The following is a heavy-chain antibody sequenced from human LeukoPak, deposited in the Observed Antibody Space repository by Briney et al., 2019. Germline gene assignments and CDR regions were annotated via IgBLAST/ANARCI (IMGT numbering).Heavy chain of an antibody. V-gene: IGHV4-39*01. CDR1: GGSISSSNYH. Sequence: PSETLSLTCTVSGGSISSSNYHWGWMRQPPGQGLEWIGSIYYSGNTYDNPSLKSRVTISVDTSKNQFSLKLTSVTAADTAVYYCARHRSGGFFYGVLDYWGQGTLVTVSS. J-gene: IGHJ4*02. CDR3: ARHRSGGFFYGVLDY. CDR2: IYYSGNT. D-gene: IGHD4/OR15-4a*01.